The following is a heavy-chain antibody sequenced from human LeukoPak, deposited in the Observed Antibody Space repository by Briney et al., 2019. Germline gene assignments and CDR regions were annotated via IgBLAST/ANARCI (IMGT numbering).Heavy chain of an antibody. D-gene: IGHD6-19*01. CDR1: GFTFSSYN. Sequence: PGGSLRLSCAASGFTFSSYNMNWVRQAPGKGLEWVSSISSISRYIYYADSVKGRFTISRDDTENSLYLQMNSLRAEDTAVYYCARDLFFSDAGYSSGWRAEYFHHWGQGTLVTVSS. J-gene: IGHJ1*01. CDR3: ARDLFFSDAGYSSGWRAEYFHH. CDR2: ISSISRYI. V-gene: IGHV3-21*01.